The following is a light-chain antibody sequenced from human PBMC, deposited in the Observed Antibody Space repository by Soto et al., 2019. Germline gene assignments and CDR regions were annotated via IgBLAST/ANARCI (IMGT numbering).Light chain of an antibody. CDR2: DDS. J-gene: IGLJ2*01. CDR1: SIGTKS. Sequence: SYELTQPPSVSVAPGQTARITCEGNSIGTKSVHWYQQKPGQAPVLVVYDDSDRPSGIPERFSGSNSGSTATLTISGVEAGDEADYYCQGWDSSSDHVVFGGGTKLTVL. V-gene: IGLV3-21*02. CDR3: QGWDSSSDHVV.